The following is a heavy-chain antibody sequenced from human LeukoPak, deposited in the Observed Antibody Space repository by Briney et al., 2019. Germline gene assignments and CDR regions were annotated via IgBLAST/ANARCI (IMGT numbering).Heavy chain of an antibody. CDR1: GGSISSSSYY. CDR2: IYYSGST. J-gene: IGHJ6*04. CDR3: ARDYGSGSSAV. D-gene: IGHD3-10*01. V-gene: IGHV4-39*07. Sequence: SETLSLTCTVSGGSISSSSYYWGWIRQPPGKGLEWIGSIYYSGSTYYNPSLKSRVTISVDTSKNQFSLKLSSVTAADTAVYYCARDYGSGSSAVWGKGTTVTVSS.